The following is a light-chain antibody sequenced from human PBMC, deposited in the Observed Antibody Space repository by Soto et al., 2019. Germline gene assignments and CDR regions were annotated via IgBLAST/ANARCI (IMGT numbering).Light chain of an antibody. CDR3: QQYGSSRWT. CDR2: GAS. CDR1: QSIRST. J-gene: IGKJ1*01. V-gene: IGKV3-15*01. Sequence: EIVMTQSPATLSVSPVERATLSCRASQSIRSTLAWYQQKPGQAPRLLIYGASTRATGIPARFSGSGSGADFTLTISRLEPEDFAVYYCQQYGSSRWTFGQGTKVDIK.